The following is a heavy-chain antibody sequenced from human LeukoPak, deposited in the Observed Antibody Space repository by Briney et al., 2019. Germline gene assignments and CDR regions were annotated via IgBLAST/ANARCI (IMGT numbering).Heavy chain of an antibody. CDR2: INHSGST. J-gene: IGHJ5*02. CDR1: GGSFSGYY. D-gene: IGHD2-2*01. CDR3: AREGRGVVVPAAMGANWFDP. Sequence: KPSETLSLTCAVYGGSFSGYYWSWIRPPPGKGLELIGEINHSGSTNYNPSLKSRVTISVDTSKNQFSLKLSSVTAADTAVYYCAREGRGVVVPAAMGANWFDPWGQGTLVTVSS. V-gene: IGHV4-34*01.